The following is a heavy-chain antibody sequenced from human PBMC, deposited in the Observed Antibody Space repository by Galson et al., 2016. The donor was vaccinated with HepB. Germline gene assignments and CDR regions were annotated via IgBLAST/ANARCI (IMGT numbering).Heavy chain of an antibody. V-gene: IGHV3-23*01. J-gene: IGHJ4*02. CDR2: ISGSGGST. Sequence: SLSLSCAVSGLTFKDAWMSWVRQAPGKGLEWVSGISGSGGSTYYADSVKGRFTISRDNSKNTLFLQMHSLRAEDTAVYYCAKDEGWAAAGRYYFDYWGQGTLVTVSS. CDR1: GLTFKDA. CDR3: AKDEGWAAAGRYYFDY. D-gene: IGHD6-13*01.